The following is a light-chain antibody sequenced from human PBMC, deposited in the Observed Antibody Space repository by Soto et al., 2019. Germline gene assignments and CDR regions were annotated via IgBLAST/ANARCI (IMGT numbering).Light chain of an antibody. CDR2: GAS. V-gene: IGKV3-20*01. J-gene: IGKJ1*01. Sequence: DIAWTQSACTLSLSQGERATLSCRASQSVDSSYLAWYHQRPGQAPRLLIYGASSRATGIPDRFSGSGSGTDFTLTISRLEPEDFAVYYCQHFGRPRGTFGHGTKVDIK. CDR1: QSVDSSY. CDR3: QHFGRPRGT.